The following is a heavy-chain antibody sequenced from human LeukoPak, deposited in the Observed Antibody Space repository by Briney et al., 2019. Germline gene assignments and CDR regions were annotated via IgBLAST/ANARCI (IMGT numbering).Heavy chain of an antibody. CDR3: ARAPGGWAPRVRDYYYYGMDV. CDR1: GYTFTTYG. V-gene: IGHV1-69*13. CDR2: IIPIFGTA. D-gene: IGHD1-1*01. Sequence: EASVKVSCKASGYTFTTYGFSWVRQAPGQGLEWMGGIIPIFGTANYAQKFQGRVTITADESTSTAYMELSSLRSEDTAVYYCARAPGGWAPRVRDYYYYGMDVWGQGTTVTVS. J-gene: IGHJ6*02.